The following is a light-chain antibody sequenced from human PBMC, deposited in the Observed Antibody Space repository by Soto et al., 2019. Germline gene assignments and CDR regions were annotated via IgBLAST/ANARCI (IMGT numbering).Light chain of an antibody. V-gene: IGKV3D-20*02. Sequence: EIVLTQSPGTLSLSPGERATLSCRASQSFHTNYLAWYQQRPGQAPRLLIYAASRRASGIPDRFSGSGSGTDFTLTISRLEPEDFAVYYCQQRSNWPPITFGQGTRLEIK. CDR1: QSFHTNY. J-gene: IGKJ5*01. CDR2: AAS. CDR3: QQRSNWPPIT.